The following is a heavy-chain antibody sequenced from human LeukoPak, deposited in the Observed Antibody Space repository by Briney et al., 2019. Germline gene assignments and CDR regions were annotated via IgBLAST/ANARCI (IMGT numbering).Heavy chain of an antibody. D-gene: IGHD3-10*01. V-gene: IGHV4-59*08. CDR1: RGSISGYY. J-gene: IGHJ4*02. Sequence: SETLSLTCTVSRGSISGYYWSWIRQPPGKGLEWIGYIYYSGSTNYNPSLKSRVTISVDTSKNQFSLKLSSVTAADTAVYYCARRKLWFGESYFDYWGQGTLVTVSS. CDR3: ARRKLWFGESYFDY. CDR2: IYYSGST.